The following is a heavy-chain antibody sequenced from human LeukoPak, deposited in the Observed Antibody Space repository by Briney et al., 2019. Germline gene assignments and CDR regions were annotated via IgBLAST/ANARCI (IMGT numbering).Heavy chain of an antibody. V-gene: IGHV3-53*01. CDR3: ASCDSRYYFDY. D-gene: IGHD2/OR15-2a*01. J-gene: IGHJ4*02. CDR2: LYAGGST. CDR1: GFTVSSNY. Sequence: GGSLRLSCAASGFTVSSNYMSWVRQAPGKGLEWVSVLYAGGSTYYADSVKGRFTISRDNSKNTLYLQMNSLTVEDTAVYYCASCDSRYYFDYWGQGTLVTVSS.